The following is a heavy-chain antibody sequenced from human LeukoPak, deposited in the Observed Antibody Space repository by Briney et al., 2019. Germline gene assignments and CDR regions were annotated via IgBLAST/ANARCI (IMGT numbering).Heavy chain of an antibody. CDR1: GYTFTSYY. V-gene: IGHV1-46*01. CDR3: ARDRYPRDYYDSSGYLPPDP. J-gene: IGHJ5*02. Sequence: GASVKVSCKASGYTFTSYYMHWVRQAPGQGLEWMGRINPSGGSTSYAQKFQGRVTMTRDTSTSTVYMELSSLRSEDTAVYYCARDRYPRDYYDSSGYLPPDPWGQGTLVTVSS. CDR2: INPSGGST. D-gene: IGHD3-22*01.